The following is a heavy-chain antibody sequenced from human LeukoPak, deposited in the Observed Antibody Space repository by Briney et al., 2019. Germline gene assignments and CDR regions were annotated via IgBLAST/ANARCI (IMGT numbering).Heavy chain of an antibody. CDR3: TYSGSNYPDY. V-gene: IGHV4-34*01. D-gene: IGHD1-26*01. Sequence: SETLSLTCNVYGGSFSGYQWTWVRQSPGKGLEWIGEINHSGSTNYNPSLKSRVTISVDTSKNQFSLKLGSVTAADTAVYYCTYSGSNYPDYWGQGTLVTVSS. CDR2: INHSGST. J-gene: IGHJ4*02. CDR1: GGSFSGYQ.